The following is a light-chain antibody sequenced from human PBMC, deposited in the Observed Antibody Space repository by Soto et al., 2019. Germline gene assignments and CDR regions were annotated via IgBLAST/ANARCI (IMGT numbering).Light chain of an antibody. J-gene: IGLJ3*02. Sequence: QAVVTQPPSVSATPGQRVTISCSGGSSNIGSNSVNWYQQVPGMAPKLLIYNNNQRPSGVPDRFSGSKSGTSASLAISGLQSEDEADFYCAAWDTSLKVVFGGGTQLTVL. CDR2: NNN. CDR1: SSNIGSNS. CDR3: AAWDTSLKVV. V-gene: IGLV1-44*01.